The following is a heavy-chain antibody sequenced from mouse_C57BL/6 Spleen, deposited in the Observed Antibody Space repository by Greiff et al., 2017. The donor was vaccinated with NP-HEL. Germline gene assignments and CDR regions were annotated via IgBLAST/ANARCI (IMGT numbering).Heavy chain of an antibody. CDR1: GFSLTSYG. D-gene: IGHD1-1*01. CDR2: IWSDGST. J-gene: IGHJ4*01. V-gene: IGHV2-6-1*01. Sequence: QVQLKQSGPGLVAPSQSLSITCTVSGFSLTSYGVHWVRQPPGKGLEWLVVIWSDGSTTYNSALKSRLSIRKDNSKSQVFLKMNSLQTDDTAMYYGARHPSTTVVEPGNAMDYWGQGTSVTASS. CDR3: ARHPSTTVVEPGNAMDY.